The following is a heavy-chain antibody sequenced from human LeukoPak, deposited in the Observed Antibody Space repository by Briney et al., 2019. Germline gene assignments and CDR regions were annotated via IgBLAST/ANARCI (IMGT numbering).Heavy chain of an antibody. D-gene: IGHD7-27*01. CDR2: MNPNSGNT. CDR3: ARNVPKTGDFFY. Sequence: GASVNVSCKASVYTFTSYDINWVRRAPGQGLEWMGWMNPNSGNTGYAQRFQGRLTLTRDTSISTAYMELSGLRSDDTAVYYCARNVPKTGDFFYWGQGTLVTVSS. V-gene: IGHV1-8*02. CDR1: VYTFTSYD. J-gene: IGHJ4*02.